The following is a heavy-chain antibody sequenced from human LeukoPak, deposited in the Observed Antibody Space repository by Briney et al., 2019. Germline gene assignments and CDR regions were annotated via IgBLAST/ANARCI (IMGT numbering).Heavy chain of an antibody. CDR3: AKQKDIVVVIATFVY. D-gene: IGHD2-21*01. CDR2: ISGSGGST. V-gene: IGHV3-23*01. CDR1: GLTFGRYA. Sequence: GGSLRLSCAASGLTFGRYAMSWVPQAPGKGLEWVSAISGSGGSTYYADSVKGRFTLSRDNSKNTLYLQMNSLRAEDTAVYYCAKQKDIVVVIATFVYWGQGTLVTVSS. J-gene: IGHJ4*02.